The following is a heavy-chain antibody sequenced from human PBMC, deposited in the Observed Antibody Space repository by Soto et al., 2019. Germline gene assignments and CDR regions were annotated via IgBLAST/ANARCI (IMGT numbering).Heavy chain of an antibody. CDR2: ISSSSSYI. CDR1: GFTFSSYS. Sequence: GGSLRLSCAATGFTFSSYSMNWVRQAPGKGLEWVSSISSSSSYIYYADSVKGRFTISRDNAKNSLYLQMNSLRAEDTAVYYCARAVQYSSSWYQINSYYYGMDVWGQGTTVTVS. V-gene: IGHV3-21*01. D-gene: IGHD6-13*01. CDR3: ARAVQYSSSWYQINSYYYGMDV. J-gene: IGHJ6*02.